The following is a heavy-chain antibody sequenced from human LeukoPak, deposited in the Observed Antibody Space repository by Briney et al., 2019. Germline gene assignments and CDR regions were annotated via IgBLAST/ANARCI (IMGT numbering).Heavy chain of an antibody. CDR3: ARVSRGNYYFDY. CDR2: INTDGSR. CDR1: GFTFSTYW. J-gene: IGHJ4*02. V-gene: IGHV3-74*01. Sequence: GGSLRLSCAASGFTFSTYWMHWARQAPGKGLVWVSRINTDGSRTDSVEGRFTISRDNAKNTLYLQMNSLRAEDTAVYYCARVSRGNYYFDYWGPGTLVTVSS.